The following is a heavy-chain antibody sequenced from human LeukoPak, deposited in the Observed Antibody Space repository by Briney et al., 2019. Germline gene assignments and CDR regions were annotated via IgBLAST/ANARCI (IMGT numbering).Heavy chain of an antibody. CDR2: IYYTGRT. Sequence: SETLSLTCLVSGGSIISYYWSWIRQPPGKGREWIGYIYYTGRTTYNPSLKRRVTRSVDTSKNKFSLKLSSVTAADTAVYYCASGLRYFDLYYWGQGTLVTVSS. CDR1: GGSIISYY. V-gene: IGHV4-59*08. CDR3: ASGLRYFDLYY. J-gene: IGHJ4*02. D-gene: IGHD3-9*01.